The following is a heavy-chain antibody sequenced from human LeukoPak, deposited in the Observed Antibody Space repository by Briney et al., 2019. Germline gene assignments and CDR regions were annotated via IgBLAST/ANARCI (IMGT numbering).Heavy chain of an antibody. CDR2: ISGSGGST. CDR1: GFTFSSYG. V-gene: IGHV3-23*01. CDR3: AKGGAYYGSGSYYNVGFCSDY. J-gene: IGHJ4*02. D-gene: IGHD3-10*01. Sequence: PGGTLRLSCAASGFTFSSYGMSWVRQAPGKGLEWVSAISGSGGSTYYADSVKGRFTISRDNSKNTLYLQMNSLRAEDTAVHYCAKGGAYYGSGSYYNVGFCSDYWGQGTLVTVSS.